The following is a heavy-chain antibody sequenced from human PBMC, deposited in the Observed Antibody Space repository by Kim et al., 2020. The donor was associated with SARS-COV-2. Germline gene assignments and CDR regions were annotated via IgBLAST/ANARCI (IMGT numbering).Heavy chain of an antibody. CDR2: LNEAGSDS. CDR3: ARDPEGAALDY. Sequence: GGSLRLSCAASGFTFRVSWMTWVRQAPGKGLEWVANLNEAGSDSYHAASVRGRFIISIDNARDLVYLQMNSLRVEDTAIYYCARDPEGAALDYWGQGILVTVSS. J-gene: IGHJ4*02. V-gene: IGHV3-7*01. CDR1: GFTFRVSW.